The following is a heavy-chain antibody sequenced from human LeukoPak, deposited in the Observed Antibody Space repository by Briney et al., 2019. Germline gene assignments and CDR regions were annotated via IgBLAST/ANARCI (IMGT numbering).Heavy chain of an antibody. V-gene: IGHV3-7*01. Sequence: PPGGSLRLSCAASGFTFSSYWMSWVRQAPGKGLEWVANIKQDGSEKYYVDSVKGRFTISRDNAKNSLYLQMNSLRAEDTAVYYCARGTTAPTPIQAFDYWGQGTLVTVSS. D-gene: IGHD2-2*01. CDR3: ARGTTAPTPIQAFDY. CDR2: IKQDGSEK. CDR1: GFTFSSYW. J-gene: IGHJ4*02.